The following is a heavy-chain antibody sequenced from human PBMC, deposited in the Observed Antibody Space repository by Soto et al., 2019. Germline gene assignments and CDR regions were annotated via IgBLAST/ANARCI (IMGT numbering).Heavy chain of an antibody. Sequence: EVQLVESGGGLVQPGGSLRLSCAASGFTVSSNYMSWVRQAPGKGLEWVSVIYSGGSTYYADSVKGRFTISRDNSKNTLYLQMNSLRAEDTAVYYCARDGCDSSGYYPEYFQHWGQGTLVTVSS. CDR1: GFTVSSNY. J-gene: IGHJ1*01. CDR2: IYSGGST. V-gene: IGHV3-66*01. D-gene: IGHD3-22*01. CDR3: ARDGCDSSGYYPEYFQH.